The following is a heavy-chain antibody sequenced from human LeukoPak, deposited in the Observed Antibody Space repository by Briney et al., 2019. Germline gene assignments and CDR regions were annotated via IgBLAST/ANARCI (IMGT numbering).Heavy chain of an antibody. V-gene: IGHV1-8*03. D-gene: IGHD6-6*01. J-gene: IGHJ3*01. CDR3: ARDGIAARIFDV. Sequence: ASVKVSCKASGYTFTNDAINWVRQAPGQGLEWMGWMNPNSGDTGYGQKFQGRVTFTRDTSISAAFMELRDLRSEDTAVYYCARDGIAARIFDVWGQGTMVTVSS. CDR2: MNPNSGDT. CDR1: GYTFTNDA.